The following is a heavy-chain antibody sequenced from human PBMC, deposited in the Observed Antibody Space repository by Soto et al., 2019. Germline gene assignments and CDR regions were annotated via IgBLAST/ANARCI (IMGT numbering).Heavy chain of an antibody. CDR2: INHSVTT. CDR3: ARLRYYCDSSGASFFDY. D-gene: IGHD3-22*01. V-gene: IGHV4-34*01. J-gene: IGHJ4*02. Sequence: KGLEWIGEINHSVTTNYNPSLKSRVSISVDTSNYQFSLTLSSMTAADTAVYYCARLRYYCDSSGASFFDYWGQGTPVTVSS.